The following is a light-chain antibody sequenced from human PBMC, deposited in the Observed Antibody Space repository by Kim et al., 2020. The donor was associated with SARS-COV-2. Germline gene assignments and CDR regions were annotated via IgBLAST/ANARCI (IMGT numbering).Light chain of an antibody. J-gene: IGLJ3*02. CDR3: QAWDSSTAWV. Sequence: VSPGQTASITCSGDKLGDKYACWYRQKPGQSPVVVIYQDSKRPSGIPERFSGSNSGNTATLTISGTQAMDEADYYCQAWDSSTAWVFGGGTQLTVL. CDR1: KLGDKY. V-gene: IGLV3-1*01. CDR2: QDS.